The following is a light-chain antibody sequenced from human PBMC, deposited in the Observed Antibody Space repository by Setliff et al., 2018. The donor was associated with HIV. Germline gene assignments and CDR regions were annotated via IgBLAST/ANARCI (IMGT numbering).Light chain of an antibody. J-gene: IGKJ1*01. CDR3: QQYGNSPRT. CDR2: GTS. CDR1: QGVSIRY. Sequence: EIVLTQSPGTLSLSPGERATLSCRASQGVSIRYLAWYHQKPGQAPRLLISGTSNRATGIPDRFSASGSGTDFTLTISRLEPEDFAVYYCQQYGNSPRTFGQGTKVDIK. V-gene: IGKV3-20*01.